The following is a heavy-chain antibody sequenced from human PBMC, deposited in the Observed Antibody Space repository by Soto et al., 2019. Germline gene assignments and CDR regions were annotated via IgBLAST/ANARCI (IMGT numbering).Heavy chain of an antibody. V-gene: IGHV4-30-2*01. Sequence: LSLTCTVSGGSISNAAYSWSWIRQPPGKGLEWIGYIYPSGMPFYNPSLRSRVTISIDRSNDQFSLNLKSVTAADTAVYYCARERGGYGLFDSWGQGTLVTVS. J-gene: IGHJ4*02. CDR2: IYPSGMP. CDR1: GGSISNAAYS. CDR3: ARERGGYGLFDS. D-gene: IGHD5-18*01.